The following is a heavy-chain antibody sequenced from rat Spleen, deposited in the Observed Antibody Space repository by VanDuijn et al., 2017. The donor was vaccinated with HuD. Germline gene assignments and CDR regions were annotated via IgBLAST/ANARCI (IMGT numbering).Heavy chain of an antibody. CDR3: ARLGDDYFDY. V-gene: IGHV5-7*01. CDR2: LSYDGSST. J-gene: IGHJ2*01. Sequence: EVQLVESGGGLVQPGRSLKLSCAASGFTFSDYNMAWVRQAPKKGLEWVATLSYDGSSTYYRDSVKGRFTISRDNAKSTLYLQMDSLRSEDTATYYCARLGDDYFDYWGQGVMVTVSS. CDR1: GFTFSDYN.